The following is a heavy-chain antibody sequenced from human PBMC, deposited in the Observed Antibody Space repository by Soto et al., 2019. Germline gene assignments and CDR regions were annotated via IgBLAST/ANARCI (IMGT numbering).Heavy chain of an antibody. CDR1: GGSIISYY. Sequence: SETLSLTCTVSGGSIISYYWSWIRQPAGKGLEWIGRIYTSGSTNYNPSLKSRVTMSVDTSKNQFSLKLSSVTAADTAVYYCARACSSNSCYDVFDYWGQGTLVTVSS. CDR2: IYTSGST. V-gene: IGHV4-4*07. J-gene: IGHJ4*02. D-gene: IGHD2-2*01. CDR3: ARACSSNSCYDVFDY.